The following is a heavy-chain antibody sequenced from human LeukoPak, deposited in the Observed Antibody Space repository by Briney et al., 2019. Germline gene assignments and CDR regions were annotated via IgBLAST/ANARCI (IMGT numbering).Heavy chain of an antibody. CDR2: IHNSGST. D-gene: IGHD3-16*02. V-gene: IGHV4-59*01. CDR1: GGSISGYY. Sequence: SETLSLTCTVSGGSISGYYWSWFRQPPGKGLEWFGWIHNSGSTENNPSLKSRVTMSVDTSKNQISLRLYSVTAADTAVYYCARRGVWGSYRYFDYWGQGTLVTVSS. J-gene: IGHJ4*02. CDR3: ARRGVWGSYRYFDY.